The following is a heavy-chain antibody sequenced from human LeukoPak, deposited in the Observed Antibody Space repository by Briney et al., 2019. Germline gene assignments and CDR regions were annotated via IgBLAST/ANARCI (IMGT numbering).Heavy chain of an antibody. J-gene: IGHJ5*02. D-gene: IGHD2-21*02. CDR2: INHSGST. V-gene: IGHV4-34*01. Sequence: SETLSLTCAVYGGSFSGYYWSWIRQPPGKGLEWIGEINHSGSTNYNPSLKSRVTISVDTSKNQFSLELSSVTAADTAVYYCARDGRVSYCGGDCYPGWFDPWGQGTLVTVSS. CDR3: ARDGRVSYCGGDCYPGWFDP. CDR1: GGSFSGYY.